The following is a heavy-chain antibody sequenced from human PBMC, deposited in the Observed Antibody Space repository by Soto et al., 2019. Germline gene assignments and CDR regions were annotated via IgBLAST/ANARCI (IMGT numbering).Heavy chain of an antibody. J-gene: IGHJ6*02. CDR1: GCSISSSNW. CDR2: TYHSGST. Sequence: PSETLSLTCAVSGCSISSSNWWSWVRQPPGKGLEWIGETYHSGSTNYNPSLKSRVTISVDKSTNQFSLKLSSLTAADTAVYYCARAASDDDYVGRHYYYGMDVWGQGTTVT. D-gene: IGHD4-17*01. V-gene: IGHV4-4*02. CDR3: ARAASDDDYVGRHYYYGMDV.